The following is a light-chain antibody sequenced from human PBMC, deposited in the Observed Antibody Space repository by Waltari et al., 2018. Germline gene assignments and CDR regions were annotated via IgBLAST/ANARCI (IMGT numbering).Light chain of an antibody. CDR2: RNN. Sequence: SSELTQPPSVSVSPGQTASITCSGAKLGENFPSWYQQRPGQSPVLVIYRNNKRPAGSPARFSGSKSGNTAALTISGTQAMDEADYYWQAWDSSAVGFGGGTRLTVL. CDR1: KLGENF. J-gene: IGLJ3*02. CDR3: QAWDSSAVG. V-gene: IGLV3-1*01.